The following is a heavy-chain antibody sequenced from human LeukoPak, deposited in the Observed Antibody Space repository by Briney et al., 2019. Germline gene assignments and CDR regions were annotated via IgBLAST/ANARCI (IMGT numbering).Heavy chain of an antibody. J-gene: IGHJ3*02. D-gene: IGHD3-22*01. V-gene: IGHV3-30*04. CDR3: ARVGGYYDSSGYALDAFDI. CDR2: ISYDGSNK. Sequence: AGGSLRLSCAASGFTFSSYAMHWVRQAPGKGLEWVAVISYDGSNKYYADSVKGRFTISRDNAKNSLYLQMNSLRAEDTAVYYCARVGGYYDSSGYALDAFDIWGQGTMVTVSS. CDR1: GFTFSSYA.